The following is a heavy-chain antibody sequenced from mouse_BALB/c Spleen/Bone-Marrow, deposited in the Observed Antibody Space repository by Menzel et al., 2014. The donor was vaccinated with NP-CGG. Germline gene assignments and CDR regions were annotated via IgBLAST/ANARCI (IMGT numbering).Heavy chain of an antibody. CDR3: ARDSSGYFDY. D-gene: IGHD3-1*01. J-gene: IGHJ2*01. CDR2: ISSGGSYT. V-gene: IGHV5-9-4*01. CDR1: GFTFSSYA. Sequence: EVHLVESGGGLVKPGGSLKLSCAASGFTFSSYAMSWVRQSPEKRLEWVAEISSGGSYTYYPDTVTGRFTISRDNAKNTLYLEMSSLRSEDTAMYYCARDSSGYFDYWGQGTPLPVSS.